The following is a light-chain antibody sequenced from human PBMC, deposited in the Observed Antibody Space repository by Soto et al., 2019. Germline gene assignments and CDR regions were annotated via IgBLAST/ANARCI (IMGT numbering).Light chain of an antibody. CDR2: GAS. J-gene: IGKJ1*01. V-gene: IGKV3-20*01. Sequence: EIVLTQSPGTLSLSPGERATLSCRASQSVDSKYLAWYQQKPGQPPRLLIYGASSRATGIPDRFSGSGSGTDFTLTISRLEPEDFAVYYCQQYDNSPWTFGQGTKVDIK. CDR3: QQYDNSPWT. CDR1: QSVDSKY.